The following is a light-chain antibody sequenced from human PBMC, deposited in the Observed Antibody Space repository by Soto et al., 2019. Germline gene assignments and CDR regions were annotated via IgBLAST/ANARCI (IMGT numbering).Light chain of an antibody. CDR1: SSDVGAYNW. Sequence: QSALTQPRSVSGSPGQSVTISCAGTSSDVGAYNWVSWYQQHPGKVPKLMIYDVSRRPSGVPDRFSGSKSGNTASLTIAGLQADDEADYYGCSYAGSYTLVFGGGTKLTVL. CDR3: CSYAGSYTLV. CDR2: DVS. J-gene: IGLJ3*02. V-gene: IGLV2-11*01.